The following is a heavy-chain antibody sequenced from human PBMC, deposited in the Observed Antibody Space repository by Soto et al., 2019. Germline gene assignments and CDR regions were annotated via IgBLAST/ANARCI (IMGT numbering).Heavy chain of an antibody. Sequence: GGSLRLSXSASGFTFSSYEMNWVRQAPGKGLEWVSYISDSGRTIYYADSVKGRFTVSRDDAQNSVYLQMDSLRAEDTAVYYCARDLLHYDFWSGYPAYFYYGMDVWGPGTTVTVS. D-gene: IGHD3-3*01. CDR2: ISDSGRTI. J-gene: IGHJ6*02. V-gene: IGHV3-48*03. CDR3: ARDLLHYDFWSGYPAYFYYGMDV. CDR1: GFTFSSYE.